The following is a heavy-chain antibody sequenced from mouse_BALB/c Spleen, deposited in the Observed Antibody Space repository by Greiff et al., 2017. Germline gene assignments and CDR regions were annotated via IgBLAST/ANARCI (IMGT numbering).Heavy chain of an antibody. Sequence: EVKLVESGGGLVQPGGSLRLSCATSGFTFTDYYMSWVRQPPGKALEWLGFIRNKANGYTTEYSASVKGRFTISRDNSQSILYLQMNTLRAEDSATYYCGRAFYDHYYAMDYWGQGTSVTVSS. D-gene: IGHD2-3*01. V-gene: IGHV7-3*02. CDR3: GRAFYDHYYAMDY. CDR2: IRNKANGYTT. CDR1: GFTFTDYY. J-gene: IGHJ4*01.